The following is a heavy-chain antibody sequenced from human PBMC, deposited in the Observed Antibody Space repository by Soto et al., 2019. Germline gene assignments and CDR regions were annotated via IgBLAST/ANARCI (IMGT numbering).Heavy chain of an antibody. Sequence: GGSLRLSCAASGFTFSSYWMHWVRQAPGKGLVWVSRINSDGSSTSYADSVKGRFTISRDNAKNTLYLQMNSLRAEDTAVYYSARDIRVVENYYGMDVWGQGTTVTVSS. CDR2: INSDGSST. D-gene: IGHD3-3*01. V-gene: IGHV3-74*01. CDR3: ARDIRVVENYYGMDV. CDR1: GFTFSSYW. J-gene: IGHJ6*02.